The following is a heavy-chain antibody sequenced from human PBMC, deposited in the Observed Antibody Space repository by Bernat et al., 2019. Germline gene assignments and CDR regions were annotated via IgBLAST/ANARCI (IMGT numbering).Heavy chain of an antibody. CDR1: GFTFSDYG. J-gene: IGHJ6*01. CDR2: VRYDGSNK. V-gene: IGHV3-30*02. CDR3: AKDHPYGMDV. Sequence: QVQLVESGGGVVQPGGSLRLSCAASGFTFSDYGMHWVRQAPGKGLEWVAFVRYDGSNKYYEDAVTGRFTISRDNSKNTLYLQMNSMRPEDTAVYYCAKDHPYGMDVWGKGTTVTV.